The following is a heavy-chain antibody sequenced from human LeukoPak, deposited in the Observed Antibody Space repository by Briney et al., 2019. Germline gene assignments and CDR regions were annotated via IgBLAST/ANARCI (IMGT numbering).Heavy chain of an antibody. Sequence: GRSLRLSCAASGFTFSSYGMHWVRQAPGKGLEWVAVISYDGSNKYYADSVKGRFTISRDNSKNTLYLQMNSLIAEDTAVYYCATSNPLSGYDFYWGQGTLVTVSS. CDR3: ATSNPLSGYDFY. CDR1: GFTFSSYG. CDR2: ISYDGSNK. V-gene: IGHV3-30*03. J-gene: IGHJ4*02. D-gene: IGHD5-12*01.